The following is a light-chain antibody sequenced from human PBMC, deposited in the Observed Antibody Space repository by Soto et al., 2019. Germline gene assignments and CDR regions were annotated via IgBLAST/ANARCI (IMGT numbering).Light chain of an antibody. CDR2: DNN. V-gene: IGLV1-51*01. CDR3: ATWDGSRPGKV. Sequence: QSVLTQSPSVSAAPGQKVTISCSGSSSNIGNNYVSWYQQLPGTAPKLLIYDNNKRPSGIPDRFSGSKSGTSGTLDITGLQTGDGADYYCATWDGSRPGKVLGGGTKPTAL. J-gene: IGLJ2*01. CDR1: SSNIGNNY.